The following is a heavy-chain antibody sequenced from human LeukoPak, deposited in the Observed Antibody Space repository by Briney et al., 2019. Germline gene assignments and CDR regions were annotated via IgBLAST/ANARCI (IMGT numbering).Heavy chain of an antibody. CDR2: INPSGGST. J-gene: IGHJ5*02. D-gene: IGHD6-19*01. CDR3: ARGGSQWQVRVGRLDP. Sequence: ASVKVSCKASGYTFSSNYIHWVRQAPGQGLEWMGIINPSGGSTTYAQKFQGRVTMTSDSSTTTVYMELRSLRSEDTAVYYCARGGSQWQVRVGRLDPWGQGTLVIVSS. V-gene: IGHV1-46*01. CDR1: GYTFSSNY.